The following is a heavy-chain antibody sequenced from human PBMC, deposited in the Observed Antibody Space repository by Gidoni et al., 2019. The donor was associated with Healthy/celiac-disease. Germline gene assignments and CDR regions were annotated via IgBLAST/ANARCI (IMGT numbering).Heavy chain of an antibody. J-gene: IGHJ4*02. V-gene: IGHV4-34*01. D-gene: IGHD6-6*01. CDR3: ARGGKPSSIGDLFDY. Sequence: NPSLKSRVTISVDTSKNQFSLKLSSVTAADTAVYYCARGGKPSSIGDLFDYWGQGTLVTVSS.